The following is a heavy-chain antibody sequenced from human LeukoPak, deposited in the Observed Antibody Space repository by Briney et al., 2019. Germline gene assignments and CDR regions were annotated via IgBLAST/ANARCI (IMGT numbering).Heavy chain of an antibody. CDR2: ISGSGGST. J-gene: IGHJ4*02. Sequence: GGSPRLSCAASGFTFSSYGMSWVRQAPGKGLEWVSAISGSGGSTYYADSVKGRFTISRDNSKNTLYLQMNSLRAEDTAVYYCAKDKKERGYSYGIFDYWGQGTLVTVSS. V-gene: IGHV3-23*01. CDR1: GFTFSSYG. CDR3: AKDKKERGYSYGIFDY. D-gene: IGHD5-18*01.